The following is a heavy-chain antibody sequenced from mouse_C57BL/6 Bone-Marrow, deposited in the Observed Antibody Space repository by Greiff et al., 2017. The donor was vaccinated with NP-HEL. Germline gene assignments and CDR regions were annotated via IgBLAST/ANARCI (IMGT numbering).Heavy chain of an antibody. Sequence: QVQLKQPGAELVKPGATVKLSCKASGYTFTSYWMHWVKQRPGQGLEWIGMIHPNSGSTNYNEKFKSKATLTVDKSSSTAYMQLSSLTSEDSAVYYCARDPPITTVVALYYYAMDYWGQGTSVTVSS. J-gene: IGHJ4*01. CDR3: ARDPPITTVVALYYYAMDY. CDR2: IHPNSGST. CDR1: GYTFTSYW. D-gene: IGHD1-1*01. V-gene: IGHV1-64*01.